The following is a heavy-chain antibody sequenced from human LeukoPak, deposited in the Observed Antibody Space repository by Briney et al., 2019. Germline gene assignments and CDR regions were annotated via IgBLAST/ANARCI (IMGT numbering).Heavy chain of an antibody. CDR3: VTLWFGEFGYYYGMDV. J-gene: IGHJ6*02. V-gene: IGHV1-46*01. D-gene: IGHD3-10*01. CDR1: GYTFTSYY. CDR2: INPSGGST. Sequence: WASVKVSCKASGYTFTSYYMHWVRQAPGQGLEWMGIINPSGGSTSYAQKFQGRVTMTRDTSTSTVYMELSSLRSEDTAVYYCVTLWFGEFGYYYGMDVWGQGTTVTVSS.